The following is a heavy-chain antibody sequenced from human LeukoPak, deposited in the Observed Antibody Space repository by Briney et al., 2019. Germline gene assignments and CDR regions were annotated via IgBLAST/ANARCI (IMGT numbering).Heavy chain of an antibody. CDR2: INTNTGNP. CDR3: ARFDVEMATVVGDY. V-gene: IGHV7-4-1*02. J-gene: IGHJ4*02. Sequence: ASVKVSCKASGYTFTSYAMNWVRQAPGQGLEWMGWINTNTGNPTYAQGFTGRFVFSLDTSVSTAYLQISSLKAEDTAVYYCARFDVEMATVVGDYWGQGTLVTVSS. D-gene: IGHD5-24*01. CDR1: GYTFTSYA.